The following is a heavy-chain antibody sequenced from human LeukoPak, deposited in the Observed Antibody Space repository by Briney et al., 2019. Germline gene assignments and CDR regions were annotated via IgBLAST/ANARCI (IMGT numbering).Heavy chain of an antibody. J-gene: IGHJ6*02. V-gene: IGHV4-30-2*01. CDR1: GGSISSGGYS. Sequence: PSETLSLTCAVSGGSISSGGYSWSWIRQPPGKGLEWIGEIDHSGSTNYNPSLKSRVTISVDTSKKQFSLKLSSVTAADTAVYYCARLPRITMVRGVIGDYYYYGMDVWGQGTTVTVSS. CDR2: IDHSGST. CDR3: ARLPRITMVRGVIGDYYYYGMDV. D-gene: IGHD3-10*01.